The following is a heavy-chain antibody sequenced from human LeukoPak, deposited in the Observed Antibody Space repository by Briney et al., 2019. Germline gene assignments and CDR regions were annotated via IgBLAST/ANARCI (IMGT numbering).Heavy chain of an antibody. CDR2: IYHSGST. D-gene: IGHD5-18*01. Sequence: NPSETLSLTCAVSGGSISSGGYSWSWIRQPPGKGLEWIGYIYHSGSTYYNPSLKSRVTISVDRSKNQFSLKLSSVTAADTAVYYCARAPMDTAILDYWGQGTLVTVSS. J-gene: IGHJ4*02. CDR3: ARAPMDTAILDY. V-gene: IGHV4-30-2*01. CDR1: GGSISSGGYS.